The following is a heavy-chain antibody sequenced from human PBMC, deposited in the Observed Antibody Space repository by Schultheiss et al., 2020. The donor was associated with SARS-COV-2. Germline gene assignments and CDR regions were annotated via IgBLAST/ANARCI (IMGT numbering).Heavy chain of an antibody. CDR3: ARVSGYYYYPY. CDR1: GGSFSGYY. CDR2: INHSGST. D-gene: IGHD3-3*01. J-gene: IGHJ4*02. Sequence: SETLSLTCAVYGGSFSGYYWSWIRQPPGRGLEWIGEINHSGSTNYNPSLKSRVTISVDTSKNQFSLKLSSVTAADTAVYYCARVSGYYYYPYWGQGTLVTVSS. V-gene: IGHV4-34*01.